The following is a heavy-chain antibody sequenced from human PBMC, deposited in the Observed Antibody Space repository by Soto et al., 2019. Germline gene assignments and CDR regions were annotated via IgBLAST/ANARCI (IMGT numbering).Heavy chain of an antibody. CDR2: IYYSGST. J-gene: IGHJ6*02. CDR3: ARVFKVVTADYYYYVMDV. D-gene: IGHD2-21*02. CDR1: GGSISSYY. V-gene: IGHV4-59*01. Sequence: SETLSLTCTVSGGSISSYYWSWIRQPPGKGLEWIGYIYYSGSTNYNPSLKSRVTISVDTSKNQFSLKLSSVTAADTAVYYCARVFKVVTADYYYYVMDVWGQGTTVTVSS.